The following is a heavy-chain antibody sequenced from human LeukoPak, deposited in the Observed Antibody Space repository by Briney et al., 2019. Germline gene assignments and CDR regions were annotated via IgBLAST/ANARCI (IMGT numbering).Heavy chain of an antibody. CDR1: GFTFSDYY. CDR3: AKDRAVAGTARRGPHFDY. V-gene: IGHV3-11*04. Sequence: GGSLRLSCAASGFTFSDYYTSWIRQVPGKGLECVAYISSSGTIIYYADSVKGRFTISRDNAKNSLYLQMNSLRAEDTAVYYCAKDRAVAGTARRGPHFDYWGQGTLVTVSS. CDR2: ISSSGTII. D-gene: IGHD6-19*01. J-gene: IGHJ4*02.